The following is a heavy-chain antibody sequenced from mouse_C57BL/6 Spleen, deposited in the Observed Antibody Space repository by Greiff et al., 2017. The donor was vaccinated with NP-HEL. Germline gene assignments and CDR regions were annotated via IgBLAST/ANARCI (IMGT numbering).Heavy chain of an antibody. D-gene: IGHD2-12*01. V-gene: IGHV5-16*01. CDR3: ARNSPWYFDY. CDR1: GFTFSDYY. CDR2: INYDGSST. Sequence: DVKLVESEGGLVQPGSSMKLSCTASGFTFSDYYMAWVRQVPEKGLEWVANINYDGSSTYYLDSLKSRFIISRDNAKNILYLQMSSLKSEDTATYYCARNSPWYFDYWGQGTTLTVSS. J-gene: IGHJ2*01.